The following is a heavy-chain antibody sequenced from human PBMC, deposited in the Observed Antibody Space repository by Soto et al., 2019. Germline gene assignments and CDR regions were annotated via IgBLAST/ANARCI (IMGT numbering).Heavy chain of an antibody. D-gene: IGHD3-10*01. CDR1: GGSISSYY. CDR3: ARGGVLLATLDY. V-gene: IGHV4-59*01. Sequence: SETLSLTCTVSGGSISSYYWSWIRQPPGKGLEWIGYIYYSGSTNYNPSLKSRVTISVDTSKNQFSLKLSSVTAADTAVYYCARGGVLLATLDYWGQGTLVTVSS. CDR2: IYYSGST. J-gene: IGHJ4*02.